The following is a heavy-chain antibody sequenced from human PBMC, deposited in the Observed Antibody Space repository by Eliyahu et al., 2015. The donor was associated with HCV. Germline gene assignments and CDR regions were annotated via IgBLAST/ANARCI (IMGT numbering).Heavy chain of an antibody. CDR1: GYTFTGYY. CDR2: INPNSGGT. J-gene: IGHJ3*02. D-gene: IGHD3-10*01. Sequence: QVQLVQSGAEVKKPGASVKVSCKASGYTFTGYYMHWVRQAPGQGLEWMGWINPNSGGTNYAQKFQGRVTMTRDTSISTAYMELSRLRSDDTAVYYCARFPAIAGSGRAFDIWGQGTMVTVSS. V-gene: IGHV1-2*02. CDR3: ARFPAIAGSGRAFDI.